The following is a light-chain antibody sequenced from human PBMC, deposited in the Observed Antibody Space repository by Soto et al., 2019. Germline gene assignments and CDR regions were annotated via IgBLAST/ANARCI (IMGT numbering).Light chain of an antibody. J-gene: IGKJ3*01. V-gene: IGKV3-20*01. CDR2: GAS. Sequence: EIVLTQSPGTLSLSPGERATLSCRASQSVSSSYLAWYQQKPGQAPRLLIYGASNRATGIPDRFSGSGSGTDFTLTISRLEPEDFAVYSCQQYGSSFGPGTKVDIK. CDR3: QQYGSS. CDR1: QSVSSSY.